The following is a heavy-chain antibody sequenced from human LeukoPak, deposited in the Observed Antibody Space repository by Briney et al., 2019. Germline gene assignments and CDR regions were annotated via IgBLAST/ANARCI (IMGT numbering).Heavy chain of an antibody. V-gene: IGHV4-34*08. D-gene: IGHD3-9*01. CDR3: AFCGS. CDR2: INNRGST. J-gene: IGHJ5*02. CDR1: VGTFFPNC. Sequence: SETLSLTCGVNVGTFFPNCWSCIRQPPGKGLEWIGEINNRGSTNYNPSLKSRVTISVDESKKQFSLQLTSVTAEDTAIYYCAFCGSWGQGTLVTVSS.